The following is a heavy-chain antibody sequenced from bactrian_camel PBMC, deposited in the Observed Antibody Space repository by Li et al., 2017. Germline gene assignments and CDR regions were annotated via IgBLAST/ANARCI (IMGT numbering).Heavy chain of an antibody. CDR3: ARAPPYIGNWDY. CDR2: INSDGTNA. J-gene: IGHJ4*01. V-gene: IGHV3S40*01. D-gene: IGHD2*01. Sequence: VQLVESGGGLVQPGGSLRLSCAASGFTFSSYGMSWVRQNPGKGLEWVSGINSDGTNAYYRDSLKGRFTISRDNAKNAAYLQMNSLKSEDTAHYYCARAPPYIGNWDYWGQGTQVTVS. CDR1: GFTFSSYG.